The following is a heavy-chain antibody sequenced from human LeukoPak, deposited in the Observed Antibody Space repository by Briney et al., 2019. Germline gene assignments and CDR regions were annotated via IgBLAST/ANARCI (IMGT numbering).Heavy chain of an antibody. CDR1: GYTFTSYW. J-gene: IGHJ4*02. Sequence: GESLKISCKSSGYTFTSYWIGWVRQMPGKGLEWMGFIYPGDSDTTYSPSFQSQVTVSADKSISTAYLQWSSLEASDTALYYCARRGASNWYFDYWGPGTLVTVSS. D-gene: IGHD6-13*01. CDR2: IYPGDSDT. V-gene: IGHV5-51*01. CDR3: ARRGASNWYFDY.